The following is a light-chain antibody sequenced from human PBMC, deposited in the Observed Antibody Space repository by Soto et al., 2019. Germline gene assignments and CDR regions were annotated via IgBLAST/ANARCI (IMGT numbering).Light chain of an antibody. J-gene: IGKJ5*01. CDR1: QGVSTY. CDR3: QQINRYPIT. Sequence: DIQLTQSPSFLSASVGDRVTITCRASQGVSTYLDWYQQKPGKAPKLLIYAASTLQSGVPSRFSDSGSGTEFSLTISRLQPEDFATYYCQQINRYPITFGQGTRLEIK. CDR2: AAS. V-gene: IGKV1-9*01.